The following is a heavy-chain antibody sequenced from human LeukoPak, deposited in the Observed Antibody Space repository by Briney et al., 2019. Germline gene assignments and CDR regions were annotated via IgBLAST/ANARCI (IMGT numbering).Heavy chain of an antibody. CDR1: GFTFSTYG. D-gene: IGHD2-15*01. V-gene: IGHV3-23*01. J-gene: IGHJ4*02. CDR2: ISGSGGST. Sequence: GGSLRLSCAASGFTFSTYGMSWVRQAPGKGLEWVSAISGSGGSTYYADSVKGRFTISRDNSKNTLYLQMNSLRAEDTAVYYCAKESDIVVVVAAPRYFNYWGQGTLVTVSS. CDR3: AKESDIVVVVAAPRYFNY.